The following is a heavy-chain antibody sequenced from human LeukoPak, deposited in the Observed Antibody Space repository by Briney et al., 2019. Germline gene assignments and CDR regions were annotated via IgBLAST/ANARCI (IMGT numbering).Heavy chain of an antibody. CDR1: GFTFSSYA. CDR3: AREPPNYGNDY. J-gene: IGHJ4*02. Sequence: GGSLKLSCAASGFTFSSYAMSWVRQAPGKGLEWVSTISSYGDNTYYADSVKGRFTISRDISKNTLFLQMNSLRAEDTALYYCAREPPNYGNDYWGQGTLVTVSS. CDR2: ISSYGDNT. V-gene: IGHV3-23*01. D-gene: IGHD3-10*01.